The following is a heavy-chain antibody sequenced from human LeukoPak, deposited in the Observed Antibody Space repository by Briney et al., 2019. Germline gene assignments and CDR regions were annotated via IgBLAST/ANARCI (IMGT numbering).Heavy chain of an antibody. V-gene: IGHV4-34*01. J-gene: IGHJ4*02. CDR3: ASDWGYFDY. Sequence: SETLSLTCAVYGGSFSGYYWNWIRQPPGKGLEWIGEINHSGSTNYNPSLKSRVTISVDTSKNQFSLKLSSVTAADTAVYYCASDWGYFDYWGQGTLVTVSS. CDR1: GGSFSGYY. CDR2: INHSGST. D-gene: IGHD7-27*01.